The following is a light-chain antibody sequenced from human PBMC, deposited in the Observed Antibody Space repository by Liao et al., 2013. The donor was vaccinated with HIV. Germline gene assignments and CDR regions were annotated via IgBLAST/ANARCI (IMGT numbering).Light chain of an antibody. CDR2: QDS. J-gene: IGLJ2*01. V-gene: IGLV3-1*01. CDR1: KLGDKY. Sequence: SYELTQPPSVSVSPGQTASITCSGDKLGDKYACWYQQKPGQSPVLVIYQDSKRPSGIPERFSGSNSGNTATLTISGTQAMDEADYYCQAWDSSTDCVVGGRT. CDR3: QAWDSSTDCV.